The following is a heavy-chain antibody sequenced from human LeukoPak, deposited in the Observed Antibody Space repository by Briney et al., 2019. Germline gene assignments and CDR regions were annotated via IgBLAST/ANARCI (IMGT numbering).Heavy chain of an antibody. CDR3: VRGTGY. J-gene: IGHJ4*02. CDR2: ISSNGDNT. V-gene: IGHV3-64D*06. CDR1: GFTFSTYV. Sequence: GGSLRLSCSVSGFTFSTYVMHWVRQAPGKGLEYVSAISSNGDNTYYADSVKGRFTISRDNSKDTLYLQMSSLRADGTAVYYCVRGTGYWGQGTLVTVSS.